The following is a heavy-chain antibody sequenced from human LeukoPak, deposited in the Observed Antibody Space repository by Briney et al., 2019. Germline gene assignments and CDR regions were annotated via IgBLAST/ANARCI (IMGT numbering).Heavy chain of an antibody. Sequence: GGSLRLSCVASGFSFGKYWMSWVRQAPGKGLEWVANIKLDGSEKNYVDSVKGRFTISRDNSKNTLYLQMDSLRVEDTAMYYCARDVRGYNPFDYWGQGTLVTVSS. J-gene: IGHJ4*02. D-gene: IGHD5-24*01. CDR1: GFSFGKYW. CDR3: ARDVRGYNPFDY. V-gene: IGHV3-7*03. CDR2: IKLDGSEK.